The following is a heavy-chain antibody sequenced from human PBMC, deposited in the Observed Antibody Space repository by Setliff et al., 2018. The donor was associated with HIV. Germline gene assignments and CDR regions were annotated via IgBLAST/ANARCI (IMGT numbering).Heavy chain of an antibody. CDR2: INGDGTTT. Sequence: PGGSLRLSCAASGFTFNAYWMQWVRQAPGKGLVWVSRINGDGTTTNYADSVEGRFTISRDNARNSMDLQMNSLTAEDTAVYYCVRQPCSGGSCYSRDFDYWGQGTLVTVSS. J-gene: IGHJ4*02. V-gene: IGHV3-74*01. D-gene: IGHD2-15*01. CDR3: VRQPCSGGSCYSRDFDY. CDR1: GFTFNAYW.